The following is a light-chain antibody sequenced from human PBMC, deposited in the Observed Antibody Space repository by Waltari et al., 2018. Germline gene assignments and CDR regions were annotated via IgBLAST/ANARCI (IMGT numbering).Light chain of an antibody. J-gene: IGKJ2*01. V-gene: IGKV3-20*01. CDR1: QSVTTKD. CDR3: QHYDRSSGMYT. Sequence: EIVLTQSPGTLSLSPGERATLSCRASQSVTTKDLAWYQQKPGQAPRLLMYGASGRATGVPDRFSVSGSGTDLTLTINRLEPEDFAVYYCQHYDRSSGMYTFGQGAKLEIK. CDR2: GAS.